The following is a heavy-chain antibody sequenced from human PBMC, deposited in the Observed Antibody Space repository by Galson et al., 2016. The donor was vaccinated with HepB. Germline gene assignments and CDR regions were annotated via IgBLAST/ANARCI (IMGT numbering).Heavy chain of an antibody. CDR3: ARSGNCSCGACYNSYGMDV. Sequence: KASGYTFISSPISWVRQAPGQGLEWMGWINTDTGDTVSAQKLQGRVTMTTDTSTDTAYMALTSLRSDDTVVYYCARSGNCSCGACYNSYGMDVWGQGTSVTVSS. D-gene: IGHD2-15*01. CDR2: INTDTGDT. J-gene: IGHJ6*02. V-gene: IGHV1-18*04. CDR1: GYTFISSP.